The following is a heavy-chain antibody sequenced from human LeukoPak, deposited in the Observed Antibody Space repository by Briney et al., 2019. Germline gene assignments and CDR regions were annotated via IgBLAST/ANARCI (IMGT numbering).Heavy chain of an antibody. Sequence: TSETLSLTCTVSGGSISTYYWSWIRQPPGKGLEWIGYIYYSGSTNYNPSLKSRVTISVDTSKNQFSLKLSSVTAADTAVYYCARLPPGVQPPGPWGQGTLVTVSS. V-gene: IGHV4-59*08. CDR1: GGSISTYY. CDR2: IYYSGST. J-gene: IGHJ5*02. D-gene: IGHD6-13*01. CDR3: ARLPPGVQPPGP.